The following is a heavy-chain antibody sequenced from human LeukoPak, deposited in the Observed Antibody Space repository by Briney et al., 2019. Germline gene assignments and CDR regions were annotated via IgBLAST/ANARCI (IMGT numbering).Heavy chain of an antibody. CDR2: IHNSGRT. CDR3: ARHGTISSGSYFDY. D-gene: IGHD1-26*01. J-gene: IGHJ4*02. CDR1: GGSVSSYY. Sequence: SETLSLTCSVSGGSVSSYYWSWIRQSPGKGLEWIGYIHNSGRTNYNPSLKSRVTGFVDTSKNQVSLRLSSVTAADTAVYYCARHGTISSGSYFDYWGQGALVTVSS. V-gene: IGHV4-59*08.